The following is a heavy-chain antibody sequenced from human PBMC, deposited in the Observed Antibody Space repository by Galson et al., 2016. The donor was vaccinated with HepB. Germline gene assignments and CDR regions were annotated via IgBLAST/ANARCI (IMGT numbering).Heavy chain of an antibody. V-gene: IGHV3-7*01. CDR1: GFSFNIYW. Sequence: SLRPSCAGSGFSFNIYWMSWVRQAPGKGPEWVASINEDGSKTDYVDSVAGRFTIPRDNAKTSLFLHISNLRVGDTEKYYCARLHSPSYYYYFGHLDELDFWGHGTLVAVSA. CDR3: ARLHSPSYYYYFGHLDELDF. D-gene: IGHD3-22*01. CDR2: INEDGSKT. J-gene: IGHJ3*01.